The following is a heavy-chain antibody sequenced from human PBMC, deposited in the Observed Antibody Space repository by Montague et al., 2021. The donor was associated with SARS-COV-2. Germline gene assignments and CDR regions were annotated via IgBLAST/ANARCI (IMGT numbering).Heavy chain of an antibody. V-gene: IGHV4-59*01. CDR2: IYYSGST. CDR3: ARDQGRWLQPGVYFDY. Sequence: SETLSLTRTVSGGSISSYYWSWIRQPPGKGLEWIGYIYYSGSTNYNPSLKSRVTISVDTSKNQFSLKLSSVTAADTAVYYCARDQGRWLQPGVYFDYWGRGTLVTVSS. J-gene: IGHJ4*02. CDR1: GGSISSYY. D-gene: IGHD5-24*01.